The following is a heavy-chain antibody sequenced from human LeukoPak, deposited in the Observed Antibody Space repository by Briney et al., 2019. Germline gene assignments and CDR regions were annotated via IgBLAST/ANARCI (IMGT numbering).Heavy chain of an antibody. CDR3: ARDGYNSDFGDY. CDR1: GFTFSRYW. V-gene: IGHV3-74*01. CDR2: IKSDGSST. D-gene: IGHD5-24*01. J-gene: IGHJ4*02. Sequence: GGSLRLSRAASGFTFSRYWMHWVRQAPGKGLVWVSRIKSDGSSTNYADSVKGRFTISRDNAKNTLYLQMNSLRAEDTAVYYCARDGYNSDFGDYWGQGTLVTVSS.